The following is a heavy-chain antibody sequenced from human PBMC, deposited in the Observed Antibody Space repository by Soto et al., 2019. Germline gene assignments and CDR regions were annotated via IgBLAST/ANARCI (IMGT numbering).Heavy chain of an antibody. D-gene: IGHD4-17*01. V-gene: IGHV1-69*06. CDR1: GRTFSSYA. J-gene: IGHJ5*02. CDR3: ARGGSTEGFDP. Sequence: QVQLVQSGAEVKKPGASVKVSCKASGRTFSSYAISWVRQAPGQGLQWMGGIIPICGTANYAQKFQGRVTITADKSTSTDYMELSSLRSEDTAVYYCARGGSTEGFDPWGQGTLVTVSS. CDR2: IIPICGTA.